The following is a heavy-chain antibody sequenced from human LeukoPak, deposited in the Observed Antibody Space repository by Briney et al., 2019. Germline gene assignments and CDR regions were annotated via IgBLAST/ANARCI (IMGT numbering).Heavy chain of an antibody. CDR2: INQDGTEK. J-gene: IGHJ3*02. CDR3: ARVVDTAMAPDAYDI. CDR1: GFSFTTYW. Sequence: GGSLRLSCAASGFSFTTYWMSWVRQAPGKGLEWVANINQDGTEKYYVDSVKGRFTISRDNAKNSLYLQMNSLRAEDTALYYCARVVDTAMAPDAYDIWGQGTMVTVSS. V-gene: IGHV3-7*03. D-gene: IGHD5-18*01.